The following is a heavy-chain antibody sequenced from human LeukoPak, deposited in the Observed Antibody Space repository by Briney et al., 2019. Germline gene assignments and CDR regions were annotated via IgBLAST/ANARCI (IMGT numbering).Heavy chain of an antibody. J-gene: IGHJ4*02. CDR2: IIPIFGTA. V-gene: IGHV1-69*13. CDR1: GGTFSSYA. Sequence: SVKVSCKASGGTFSSYAISWVRQAPGQGLEWMGGIIPIFGTANYAQKFQGRVTITADESTSAAYMELSSLRSEDTAVYYCASRTYCSGGSCYGHFDYWGQGTLVTVSS. CDR3: ASRTYCSGGSCYGHFDY. D-gene: IGHD2-15*01.